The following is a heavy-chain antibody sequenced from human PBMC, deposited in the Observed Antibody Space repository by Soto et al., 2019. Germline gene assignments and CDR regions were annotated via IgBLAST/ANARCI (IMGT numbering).Heavy chain of an antibody. CDR1: GLTFSSYA. CDR3: ARRMSTLTTVFDC. Sequence: EVQLLESGGDLVQPGGSLRLSCAASGLTFSSYAMSWVRQAPGKGLEWVSGISGSGGNTYYADSVKGRFTISRDNSKNRLYVYVNRLREEGTAVYYCARRMSTLTTVFDCWGQGTLVTVSS. J-gene: IGHJ4*02. D-gene: IGHD4-17*01. V-gene: IGHV3-23*01. CDR2: ISGSGGNT.